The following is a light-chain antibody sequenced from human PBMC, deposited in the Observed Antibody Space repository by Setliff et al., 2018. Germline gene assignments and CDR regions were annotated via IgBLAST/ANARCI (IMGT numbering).Light chain of an antibody. V-gene: IGLV2-14*01. CDR3: QSYDSSLSGSEV. CDR2: DVS. CDR1: SSDVGGYKY. Sequence: QSVLTQPASVSGSPGQSITISCTGTSSDVGGYKYVSWYQQHPGKAPKLMIYDVSNRPSGVSNRFSGSKSANTASLTISGLQAEDEADYYCQSYDSSLSGSEVFGGGTK. J-gene: IGLJ2*01.